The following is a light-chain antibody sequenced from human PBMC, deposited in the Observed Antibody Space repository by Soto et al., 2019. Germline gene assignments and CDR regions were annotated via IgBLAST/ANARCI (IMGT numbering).Light chain of an antibody. Sequence: EIVLTQSPATLSLSPGERATLSCRASQSVSSDLAWYQQKSGQAPRLLIYDASNRATGIPGRFSGSGSGTDFTLTISSLEPEDFAVYYCQQRYNWPPTFGQGTRLEIK. J-gene: IGKJ5*01. CDR2: DAS. CDR3: QQRYNWPPT. CDR1: QSVSSD. V-gene: IGKV3-11*01.